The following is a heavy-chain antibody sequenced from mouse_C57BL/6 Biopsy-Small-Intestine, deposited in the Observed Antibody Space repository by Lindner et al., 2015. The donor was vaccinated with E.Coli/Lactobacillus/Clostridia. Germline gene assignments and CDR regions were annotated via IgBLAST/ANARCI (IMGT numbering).Heavy chain of an antibody. CDR3: ARRVAARTRDAMDY. CDR2: IYPGGGDT. J-gene: IGHJ4*01. V-gene: IGHV1-82*01. Sequence: VQLQESGPELVKPGASVKISCKASGYTFSGSWMNWVKQRPGKGLEWIGWIYPGGGDTNYNGKFKGKATLTADKSSSTAYMQLSSLTSEDSAVYLCARRVAARTRDAMDYWGQGTSVTVSS. D-gene: IGHD3-1*01. CDR1: GYTFSGSW.